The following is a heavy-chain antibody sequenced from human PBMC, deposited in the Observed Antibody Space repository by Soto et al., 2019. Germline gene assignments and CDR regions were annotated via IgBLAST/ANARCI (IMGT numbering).Heavy chain of an antibody. D-gene: IGHD6-19*01. CDR3: ARFTRTARLGMAVPVWFDP. V-gene: IGHV4-4*02. Sequence: PSETLSLTCAVSGGSISSSNWWSLFRQPPGKGLEWIGEIYHSGSTNYNPSLKSRVTISVDKSKNQFSLKLSSVTAADTAVYYCARFTRTARLGMAVPVWFDPWGQGTLVTVSS. J-gene: IGHJ5*02. CDR1: GGSISSSNW. CDR2: IYHSGST.